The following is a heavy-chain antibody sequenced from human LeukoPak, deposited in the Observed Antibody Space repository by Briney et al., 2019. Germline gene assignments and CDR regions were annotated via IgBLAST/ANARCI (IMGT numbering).Heavy chain of an antibody. CDR2: ISSSSYI. Sequence: GGSLRLSCAASGFTFSSYSMNWVRQAPGKGLEWVSSISSSSYIYYADSVKGRFTISRDNSKNTLNLQMSSLRGEDTAVYYCVKGSTSAWFGDNWGRGTLVTVSS. J-gene: IGHJ4*02. CDR3: VKGSTSAWFGDN. D-gene: IGHD3-10*01. CDR1: GFTFSSYS. V-gene: IGHV3-21*01.